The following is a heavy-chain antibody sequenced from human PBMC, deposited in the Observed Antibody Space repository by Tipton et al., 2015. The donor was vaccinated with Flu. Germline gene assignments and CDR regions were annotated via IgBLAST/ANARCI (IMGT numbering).Heavy chain of an antibody. CDR1: SGSIRSTNYF. Sequence: TLSLTCTVSSGSIRSTNYFCAWIRQPPGKGLELIGSIYPSGTTYYNPSLKSRVTILVDTSKSQFSLMLRSVTAADTAVYYCARALYGAFDAFDIWGRGIMVTVSS. CDR3: ARALYGAFDAFDI. D-gene: IGHD4/OR15-4a*01. CDR2: IYPSGTT. J-gene: IGHJ3*02. V-gene: IGHV4-39*01.